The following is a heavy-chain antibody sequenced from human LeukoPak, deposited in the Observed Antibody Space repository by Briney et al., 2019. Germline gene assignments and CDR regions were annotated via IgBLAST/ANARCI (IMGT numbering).Heavy chain of an antibody. J-gene: IGHJ4*02. CDR1: GYTFTGYY. CDR2: INPNSGGT. CDR3: ARDRDLKRYYDCSGCTFDY. D-gene: IGHD3-22*01. Sequence: ASVKVSCKASGYTFTGYYMHWVRQAPGQGLEWMGQINPNSGGTNYAQKFQGRVAMTRDTSISTAYMELSRLRSDDTAVYYCARDRDLKRYYDCSGCTFDYCGQGTLVTVSS. V-gene: IGHV1-2*06.